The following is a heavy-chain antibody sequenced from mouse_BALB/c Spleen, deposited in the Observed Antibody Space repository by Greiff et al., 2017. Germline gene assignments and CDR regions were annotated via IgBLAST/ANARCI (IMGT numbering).Heavy chain of an antibody. CDR1: GYTFTSYW. J-gene: IGHJ4*01. CDR3: ARTVITTYYYAMDY. V-gene: IGHV1-87*01. D-gene: IGHD2-4*01. CDR2: IYPGDGDT. Sequence: QVQLQQPGAELARPGASVKLSCKASGYTFTSYWMQWVKQRPGQGLEWIGAIYPGDGDTRYTQKFKGKATLTADKSSSTAYMQLSSLASEDSAVYYCARTVITTYYYAMDYWGQGTSVTVSS.